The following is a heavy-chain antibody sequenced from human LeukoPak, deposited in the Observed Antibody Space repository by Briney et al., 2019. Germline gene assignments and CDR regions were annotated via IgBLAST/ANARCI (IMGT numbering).Heavy chain of an antibody. Sequence: GGSLRLSCAASGFTFSSYSMNWVRQAPGKGLEWVSSISSSSSYVYYADSVKGRFTISRDNSKNTLYLQMNSLRAEDTAVYYCAKDRPFYYDSSGLDYWGQGTLVTVSS. V-gene: IGHV3-21*01. CDR1: GFTFSSYS. J-gene: IGHJ4*02. CDR2: ISSSSSYV. CDR3: AKDRPFYYDSSGLDY. D-gene: IGHD3-22*01.